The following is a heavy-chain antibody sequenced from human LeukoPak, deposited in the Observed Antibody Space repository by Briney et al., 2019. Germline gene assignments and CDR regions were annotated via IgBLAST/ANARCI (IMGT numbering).Heavy chain of an antibody. J-gene: IGHJ4*02. CDR1: GLPIADFA. CDR2: ISGDGVST. V-gene: IGHV3-43*02. CDR3: AKESGKFDY. Sequence: GGSLRLSCVASGLPIADFAMHWVRQAPGKGLEWVSLISGDGVSTFYADSVKGRFSISRDNSKNSLYLEMNSLRTEDAAMYYCAKESGKFDYWGQGTLVTVSS.